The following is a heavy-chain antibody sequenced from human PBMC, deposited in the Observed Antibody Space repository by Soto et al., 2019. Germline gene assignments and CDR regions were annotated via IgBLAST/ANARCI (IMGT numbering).Heavy chain of an antibody. CDR3: ARVRGGQINWFDP. D-gene: IGHD2-15*01. CDR2: IYYSGST. Sequence: QVQLQESGPGLVKPSETLSLTCTVSGGSISSYYWSWIRQPPGKGLEWIGYIYYSGSTNYNPSLKSRVTLSVDTSKNPFSLKLSSVTAADTAVYYCARVRGGQINWFDPWGQGTLVTVSS. CDR1: GGSISSYY. V-gene: IGHV4-59*01. J-gene: IGHJ5*02.